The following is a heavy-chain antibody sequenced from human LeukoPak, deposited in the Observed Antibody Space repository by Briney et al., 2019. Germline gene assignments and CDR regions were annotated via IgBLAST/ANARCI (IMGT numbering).Heavy chain of an antibody. D-gene: IGHD5-12*01. CDR3: VKADSGYDLLFDY. Sequence: PGRSLRLSCAASGFTFSSYGMHWVRQAPGKGLEWVAVIWYDGSNKYYADSVMGRFTISRDNSENTLYLQMNSLRAEDTAVYYCVKADSGYDLLFDYWGQGTLVTVSS. V-gene: IGHV3-33*06. J-gene: IGHJ4*02. CDR2: IWYDGSNK. CDR1: GFTFSSYG.